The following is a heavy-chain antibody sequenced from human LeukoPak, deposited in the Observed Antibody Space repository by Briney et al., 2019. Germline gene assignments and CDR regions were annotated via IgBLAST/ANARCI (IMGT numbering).Heavy chain of an antibody. V-gene: IGHV1-69*01. CDR3: ATPLLSGYSNNVYYFDY. CDR1: GGTFSSYA. D-gene: IGHD4-11*01. Sequence: GASVKVSCKASGGTFSSYAISWVRQAPGQGLEWMGGIIPIFGTADYAQKFQGRVTITADESTSTAYMELSSLRSEDTAVYYCATPLLSGYSNNVYYFDYWGQGTLVTVSS. CDR2: IIPIFGTA. J-gene: IGHJ4*02.